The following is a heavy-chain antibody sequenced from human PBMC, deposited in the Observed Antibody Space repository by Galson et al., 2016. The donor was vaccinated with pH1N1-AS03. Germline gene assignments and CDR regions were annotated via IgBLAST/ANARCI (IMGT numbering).Heavy chain of an antibody. D-gene: IGHD6-19*01. CDR1: GFIVEQYG. Sequence: SLRLSCAASGFIVEQYGVHWVRQTPGKGLEWVAGMSWGSAKIDYADSVKGRFTISRDNAQNSLYLQMSSPRPEDTAVYFCVKDVLSDGWFTAADSWGQGTLVTVSS. V-gene: IGHV3-9*01. J-gene: IGHJ4*02. CDR3: VKDVLSDGWFTAADS. CDR2: MSWGSAKI.